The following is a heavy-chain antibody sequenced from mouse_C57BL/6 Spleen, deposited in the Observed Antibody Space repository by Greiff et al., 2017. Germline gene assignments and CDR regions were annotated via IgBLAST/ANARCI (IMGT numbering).Heavy chain of an antibody. Sequence: QVQLQQSGAELMKPGASVKLSCKATGYTFTGYWIEWVKQRPGHGLEWIGEILPGSGSTNYNEKFKGKATFTADTSSNTTYMQIRSLTTEDSAIYYCARSSSGYDYAMDYWGQGTSVTVSS. CDR2: ILPGSGST. V-gene: IGHV1-9*01. CDR1: GYTFTGYW. CDR3: ARSSSGYDYAMDY. D-gene: IGHD3-2*02. J-gene: IGHJ4*01.